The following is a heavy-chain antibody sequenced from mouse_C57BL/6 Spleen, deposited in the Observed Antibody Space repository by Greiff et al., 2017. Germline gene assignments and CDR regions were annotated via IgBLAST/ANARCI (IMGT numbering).Heavy chain of an antibody. J-gene: IGHJ4*01. CDR1: GFTFSSYA. V-gene: IGHV5-9-1*02. Sequence: DVMLVESGEGLVKPGGSLKLSCAASGFTFSSYAMSWVRQTPEKRLEWVAYISSGGDYIYYADTVKGRFTISRDNARNTLYLQMSSLKSEDTAMYYCTRVLYDYAMDYWGQGTSVTVSS. CDR3: TRVLYDYAMDY. CDR2: ISSGGDYI. D-gene: IGHD1-1*01.